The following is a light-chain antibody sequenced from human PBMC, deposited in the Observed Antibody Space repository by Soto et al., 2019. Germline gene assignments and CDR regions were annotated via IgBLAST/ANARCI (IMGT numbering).Light chain of an antibody. V-gene: IGLV1-44*01. CDR2: TNS. Sequence: QSVLTQPPSASGAPGQRVTISCSGSSSNIGSNTVNWYQQFPGTAPRLLIYTNSQRPSGVPDRFSGSKSGTSASLAISGLQSEDEADYYCSTWDDSLNGRVFGTGTKLTVL. CDR1: SSNIGSNT. J-gene: IGLJ1*01. CDR3: STWDDSLNGRV.